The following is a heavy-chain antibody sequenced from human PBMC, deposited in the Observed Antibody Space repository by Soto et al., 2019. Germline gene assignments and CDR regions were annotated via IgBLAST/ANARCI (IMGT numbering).Heavy chain of an antibody. D-gene: IGHD5-18*01. CDR3: ANRDTSMVTRYYYGMDV. CDR2: ISGSGGST. V-gene: IGHV3-23*01. Sequence: GGSLRLSCAASGFRFSSHDMSWVRQAPGKGLEWVSAISGSGGSTYYADSVKGRFTISRDNSKNTLYLQMNSLRAEDTAVYYCANRDTSMVTRYYYGMDVWGQGNPGHRLL. J-gene: IGHJ6*02. CDR1: GFRFSSHD.